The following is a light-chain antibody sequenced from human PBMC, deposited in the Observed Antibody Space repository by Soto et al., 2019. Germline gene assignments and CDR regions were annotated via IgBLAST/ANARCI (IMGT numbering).Light chain of an antibody. CDR3: MSYVGGNSVA. Sequence: QSALTQPPSASGSPGMSVTLSCSGTDNDVGRYDYVSWYQQHPGKAPKLLIYEVSKRPSGVPDPFSASKSGNTASLTVSGLQGEDEADYVCMSYVGGNSVAFGGGTTLTVL. J-gene: IGLJ2*01. CDR2: EVS. V-gene: IGLV2-8*01. CDR1: DNDVGRYDY.